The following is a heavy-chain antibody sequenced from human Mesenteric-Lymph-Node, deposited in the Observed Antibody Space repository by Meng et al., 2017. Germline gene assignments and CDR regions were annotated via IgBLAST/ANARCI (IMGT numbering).Heavy chain of an antibody. Sequence: GGSLRLSCAASGFTFSSYAMHWVRQAPGKGLEWVAVISYDGSNKYYADSVKGRFTMSRDNSENALYLQMHSLRAEDTAIYYCAKEGAAAGAPVFDYWGQGTLVTVSS. CDR2: ISYDGSNK. J-gene: IGHJ4*02. CDR1: GFTFSSYA. CDR3: AKEGAAAGAPVFDY. D-gene: IGHD6-13*01. V-gene: IGHV3-30*07.